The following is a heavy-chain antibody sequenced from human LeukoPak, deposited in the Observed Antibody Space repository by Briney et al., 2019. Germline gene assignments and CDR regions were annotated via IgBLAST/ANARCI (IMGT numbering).Heavy chain of an antibody. J-gene: IGHJ4*02. Sequence: SGRSLRLSCAASGFTFSSYGMHWVRQAPGKGLEWVAFIRYDGSNKYYADSVKGRFTISRDNSKNTLYLQMNSLRAEDTAVYYCAKDLEFLAPYIDYWGQGTLVTVSS. CDR3: AKDLEFLAPYIDY. CDR1: GFTFSSYG. D-gene: IGHD1-1*01. V-gene: IGHV3-30*02. CDR2: IRYDGSNK.